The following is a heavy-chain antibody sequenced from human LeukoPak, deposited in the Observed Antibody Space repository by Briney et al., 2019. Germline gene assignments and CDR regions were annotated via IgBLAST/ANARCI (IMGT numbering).Heavy chain of an antibody. D-gene: IGHD3-9*01. CDR3: ATRYYDILTVGY. CDR1: GYTFTGYY. J-gene: IGHJ4*02. CDR2: INPNSGGT. Sequence: ASVKVSCKASGYTFTGYYMHWVRQAPGQGLEWMGWINPNSGGTNYAQKFQGRVTMTSDTSISTAYMELSRLRSDDTAVYYCATRYYDILTVGYWGQGTLVTVSS. V-gene: IGHV1-2*02.